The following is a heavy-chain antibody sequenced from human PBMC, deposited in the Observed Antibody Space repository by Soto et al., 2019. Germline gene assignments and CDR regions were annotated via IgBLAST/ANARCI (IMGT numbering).Heavy chain of an antibody. Sequence: MQLVESGGGVVQPGRSLRLSCAASGFTFRNYGMHWVRQAPGKGLEWVAVISKEGNKYYGDSVKGRFTISRDNSKNSLHLQMNSLTTEDSASYYCAKDRAAVTGAYYYYAMDVWGQGTTVTVSS. CDR1: GFTFRNYG. D-gene: IGHD6-19*01. CDR2: ISKEGNK. J-gene: IGHJ6*02. V-gene: IGHV3-30*18. CDR3: AKDRAAVTGAYYYYAMDV.